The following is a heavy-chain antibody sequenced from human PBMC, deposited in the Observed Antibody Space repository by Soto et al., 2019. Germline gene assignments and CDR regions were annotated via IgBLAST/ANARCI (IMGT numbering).Heavy chain of an antibody. CDR2: ISGSGGST. J-gene: IGHJ6*02. CDR3: AKVLRSYDFWSGYYSDYYYGMDV. V-gene: IGHV3-23*01. D-gene: IGHD3-3*01. CDR1: GFTFSSYA. Sequence: GGSLRLSCAASGFTFSSYAMSWVRQAPGKGLEWVSAISGSGGSTYYADSVKGRFTISRDNSKNTLYLQMNSLRAEDTAVYYCAKVLRSYDFWSGYYSDYYYGMDVWGQGTTVTVSS.